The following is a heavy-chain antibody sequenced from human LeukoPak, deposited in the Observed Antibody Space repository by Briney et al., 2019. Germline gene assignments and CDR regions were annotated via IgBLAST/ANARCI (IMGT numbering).Heavy chain of an antibody. CDR1: GGSFSGYY. CDR2: INHSGST. D-gene: IGHD3-3*01. Sequence: PSVTLSLTCAVYGGSFSGYYWSWIRQPPGKGLEWIGEINHSGSTNYNPSLKSRVTISVDTSKNQFSLKLSSVTAADTAVYYCARGPRGYDFWSGYYKFDAFDIWGQGTMVTVSS. CDR3: ARGPRGYDFWSGYYKFDAFDI. V-gene: IGHV4-34*01. J-gene: IGHJ3*02.